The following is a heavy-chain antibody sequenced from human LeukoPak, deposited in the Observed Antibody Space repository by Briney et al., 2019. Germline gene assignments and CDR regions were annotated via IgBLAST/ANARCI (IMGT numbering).Heavy chain of an antibody. CDR2: VTYSGAPT. Sequence: GGSLRLSCAASGFTFSDYAMSWVRQAPGKGLEWVSAVTYSGAPTYYADSVKGRFTISRDTPKNTLYLQMNSLRAEDTAVYYCASHDYGEGYYYYGMDVWGQGTTVTVSS. V-gene: IGHV3-23*01. CDR1: GFTFSDYA. D-gene: IGHD4-17*01. CDR3: ASHDYGEGYYYYGMDV. J-gene: IGHJ6*02.